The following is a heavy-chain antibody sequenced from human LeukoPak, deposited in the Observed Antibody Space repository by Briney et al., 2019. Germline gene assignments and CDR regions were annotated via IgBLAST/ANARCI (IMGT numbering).Heavy chain of an antibody. V-gene: IGHV1-8*01. D-gene: IGHD6-13*01. Sequence: ASVKVSCKASGYTFTSYDINWVRQATGQGLEWMGWMNPNSGNTGYAQKFQGRVTMTRNTSISTAYMELSSLRSEDTALYYCAKDIGIAAAGMGDYYFDYWGQGTLVTVSS. J-gene: IGHJ4*02. CDR2: MNPNSGNT. CDR3: AKDIGIAAAGMGDYYFDY. CDR1: GYTFTSYD.